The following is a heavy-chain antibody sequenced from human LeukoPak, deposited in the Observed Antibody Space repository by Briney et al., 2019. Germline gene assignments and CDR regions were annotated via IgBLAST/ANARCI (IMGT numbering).Heavy chain of an antibody. D-gene: IGHD6-19*01. CDR2: ISAYNGNT. CDR1: RYTFTSYG. Sequence: ASVKVSCKASRYTFTSYGISWVRQAPGHGLEWMGWISAYNGNTNYAQKLQGRVTTTTDTSTSTAYMELRSVRSDDTAVYDCARVISVAGTGDYWGQGTLVTVSS. CDR3: ARVISVAGTGDY. V-gene: IGHV1-18*01. J-gene: IGHJ4*02.